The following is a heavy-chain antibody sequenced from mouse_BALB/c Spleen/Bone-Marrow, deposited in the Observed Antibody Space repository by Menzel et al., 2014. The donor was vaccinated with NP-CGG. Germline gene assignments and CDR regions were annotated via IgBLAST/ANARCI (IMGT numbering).Heavy chain of an antibody. J-gene: IGHJ3*01. Sequence: ESGPGLVKPSQSLSLTCTVTGYSITSAYAWNWIRQFPGNKLEWMGYISYSGFTSYNPSLKSRISITRDTSKNQFFLQVNSVTTEDTATYYCSRDYRYDTWFSYWGQGTLVTVSA. CDR1: GYSITSAYA. D-gene: IGHD2-14*01. V-gene: IGHV3-2*02. CDR2: ISYSGFT. CDR3: SRDYRYDTWFSY.